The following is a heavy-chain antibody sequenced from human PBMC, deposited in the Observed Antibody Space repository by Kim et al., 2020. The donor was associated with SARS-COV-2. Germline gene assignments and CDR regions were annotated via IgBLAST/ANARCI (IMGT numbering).Heavy chain of an antibody. V-gene: IGHV4-59*13. D-gene: IGHD3-10*01. Sequence: SETLSLTCTVSGGSISSYYWSWIRQPPGKGLEWIGYIYYSGSTNYNPSLKSRVTISVDTSKNQFSLKLSSVTAADTAVYYCARDRGVRGVISHYYGMDVWGQGTTVTVSS. CDR3: ARDRGVRGVISHYYGMDV. J-gene: IGHJ6*02. CDR2: IYYSGST. CDR1: GGSISSYY.